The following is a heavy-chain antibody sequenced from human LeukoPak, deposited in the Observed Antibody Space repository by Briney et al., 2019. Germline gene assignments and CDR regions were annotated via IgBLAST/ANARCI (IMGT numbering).Heavy chain of an antibody. CDR3: AKVDYDFWSGYSGYYYYYMDV. V-gene: IGHV3-23*01. Sequence: TGGSLRLSCAASVFTFSSYAMSWVRQAPGKGLEWVSAISGSGGSTYYADSVKGRFTISRDNSKNTLYLQMNSLRAEDTAVYYCAKVDYDFWSGYSGYYYYYMDVWGKGTTVTVSS. J-gene: IGHJ6*03. CDR2: ISGSGGST. CDR1: VFTFSSYA. D-gene: IGHD3-3*01.